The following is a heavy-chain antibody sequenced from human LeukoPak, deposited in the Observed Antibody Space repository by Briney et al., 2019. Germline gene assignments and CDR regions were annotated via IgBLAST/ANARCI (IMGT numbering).Heavy chain of an antibody. D-gene: IGHD4-17*01. CDR1: GYTFTGYH. CDR3: ARAYCGDYYYYGMDV. J-gene: IGHJ6*02. V-gene: IGHV1-2*02. Sequence: ASVKVSCKASGYTFTGYHMHWVRQAPGQGLEWMAWINPNSGGTNYAQKFQGRVTMTRDTSISTAYMNLSRLRSDDTAVYYCARAYCGDYYYYGMDVWGQGTTVTVSS. CDR2: INPNSGGT.